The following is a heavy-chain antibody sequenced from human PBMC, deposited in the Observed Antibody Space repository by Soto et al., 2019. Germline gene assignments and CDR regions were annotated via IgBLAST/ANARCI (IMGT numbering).Heavy chain of an antibody. V-gene: IGHV1-69*01. CDR2: IIPIFGTA. CDR1: GGTFSCYA. CDR3: ARARGVIPHYYYYGMDV. J-gene: IGHJ6*02. D-gene: IGHD3-10*01. Sequence: QVQLVQSGAEVKKPGSSVKVSCKASGGTFSCYAISWVRQAPGQGLEWMGGIIPIFGTANYAQKFQGRVTITADESTSTAYMELSSLRSEDTAVYYCARARGVIPHYYYYGMDVWGQGTTVTVSS.